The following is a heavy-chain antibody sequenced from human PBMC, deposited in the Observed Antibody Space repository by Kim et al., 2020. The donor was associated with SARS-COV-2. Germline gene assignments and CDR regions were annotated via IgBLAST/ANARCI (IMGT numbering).Heavy chain of an antibody. Sequence: SNKYYADSVKSRFTIARDNSKNTLYLQMNSLRAEDTAVYYCARGKAAAGYWGQGTLVTVSS. J-gene: IGHJ4*02. V-gene: IGHV3-33*01. D-gene: IGHD6-13*01. CDR3: ARGKAAAGY. CDR2: SNK.